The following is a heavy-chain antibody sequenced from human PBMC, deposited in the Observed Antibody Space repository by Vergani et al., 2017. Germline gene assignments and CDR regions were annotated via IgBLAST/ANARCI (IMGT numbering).Heavy chain of an antibody. Sequence: QLHLQESGPGPVKPSETLSLTCTVSGGSITSSSYYWGWIRQPPGKGLEWIGNIYHSGGAYYNPSLKGRVTISVDTSKNQFSLDVTSVTAADTAIYFCARTESFILRYFHWALWGQGTLVTVSS. CDR1: GGSITSSSYY. CDR2: IYHSGGA. CDR3: ARTESFILRYFHWAL. J-gene: IGHJ4*02. D-gene: IGHD3-9*01. V-gene: IGHV4-39*01.